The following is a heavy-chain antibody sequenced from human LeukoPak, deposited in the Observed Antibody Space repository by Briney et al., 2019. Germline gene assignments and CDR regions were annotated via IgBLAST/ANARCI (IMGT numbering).Heavy chain of an antibody. CDR3: ATLITKGGHFDY. CDR2: ISGSSSYI. V-gene: IGHV3-21*01. Sequence: PGGSLRLSCAASGFTFSSYSMNWVRQAPGKGLEWVSSISGSSSYIYYADSVKGRFTISRDNAKNSLYLQMNSLRAEDTAVYYCATLITKGGHFDYWGQGTLVTVSS. J-gene: IGHJ4*02. D-gene: IGHD3-3*01. CDR1: GFTFSSYS.